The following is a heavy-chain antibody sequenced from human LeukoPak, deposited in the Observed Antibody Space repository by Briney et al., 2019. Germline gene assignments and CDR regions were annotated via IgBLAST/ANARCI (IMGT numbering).Heavy chain of an antibody. CDR2: INHSGST. CDR1: GGSFSGYY. D-gene: IGHD3-22*01. V-gene: IGHV4-34*01. CDR3: ARETGYYDSSGYYHVFGRLDY. J-gene: IGHJ4*02. Sequence: SETLSLTCAVYGGSFSGYYWSWIRQPPGKGLEWIGEINHSGSTNYNPSLKSRVTMSVDTSKNQFSLKLSSVTAADTAVYYCARETGYYDSSGYYHVFGRLDYWGQGTLVTVSS.